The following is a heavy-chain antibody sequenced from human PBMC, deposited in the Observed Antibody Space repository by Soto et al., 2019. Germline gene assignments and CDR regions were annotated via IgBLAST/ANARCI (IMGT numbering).Heavy chain of an antibody. V-gene: IGHV1-18*01. CDR3: ARDNYDGSGYYYPDY. CDR2: ISGYDGDT. J-gene: IGHJ4*02. Sequence: QVQLAQSGAEVKKPGASVKVSCKASGYTFSSYGFTWVRQAPGQGLEWMGWISGYDGDTKYAQKFQARVTMTTDTSTSTAYMALRSLRSDDTAVYYCARDNYDGSGYYYPDYWGQGTLVNVSS. D-gene: IGHD3-22*01. CDR1: GYTFSSYG.